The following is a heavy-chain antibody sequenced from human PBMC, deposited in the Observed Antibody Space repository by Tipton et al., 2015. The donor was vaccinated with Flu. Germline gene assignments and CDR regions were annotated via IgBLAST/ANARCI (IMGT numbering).Heavy chain of an antibody. V-gene: IGHV4-61*02. J-gene: IGHJ4*02. CDR1: GGSISSGSYY. CDR3: ARAAAVALDY. Sequence: TLSLTCNVSGGSISSGSYYWSWIRQPAGKGLEWIGRIYTGGSTNYNPSLKSRVTISVDTSKNQFSLKLSSVTAADTAVYYCARAAAVALDYWGQGMLVTVSS. CDR2: IYTGGST. D-gene: IGHD6-19*01.